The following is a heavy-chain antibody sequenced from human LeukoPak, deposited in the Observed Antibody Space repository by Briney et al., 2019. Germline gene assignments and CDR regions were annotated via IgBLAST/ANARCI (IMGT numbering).Heavy chain of an antibody. CDR3: ARDFGGDGYNGRFDY. J-gene: IGHJ4*02. CDR2: INTNTGNP. V-gene: IGHV7-4-1*02. Sequence: ASVKVSCKASGYTFTSYAMNWVRQAPGQGLEWMGWINTNTGNPTYAQGFTGRFVFSLGTSVSTAYLQISSLKAEDTAVYYCARDFGGDGYNGRFDYWGQGTLVTVSS. CDR1: GYTFTSYA. D-gene: IGHD5-24*01.